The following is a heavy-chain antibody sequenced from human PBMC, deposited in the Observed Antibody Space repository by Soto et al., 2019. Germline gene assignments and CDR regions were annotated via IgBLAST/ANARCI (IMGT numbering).Heavy chain of an antibody. CDR1: DGSISGNF. J-gene: IGHJ4*02. V-gene: IGHV4-4*07. CDR3: AREVWVAGLLYYFDF. Sequence: KPSETLSLTCTVSDGSISGNFLTWIRQPAGKGLEWIGRISSNGNTDYNPSLKSRVTMSIDTSKNHFSLDLISVTASDTAIYYCAREVWVAGLLYYFDFWGQGTLATVSS. CDR2: ISSNGNT. D-gene: IGHD6-19*01.